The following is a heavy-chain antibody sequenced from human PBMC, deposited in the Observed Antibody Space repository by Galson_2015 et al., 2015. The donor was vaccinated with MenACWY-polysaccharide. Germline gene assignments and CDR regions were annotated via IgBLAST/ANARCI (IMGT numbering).Heavy chain of an antibody. CDR2: IDSDGSST. J-gene: IGHJ5*02. CDR3: ARIISRASLDP. D-gene: IGHD3-3*02. Sequence: CLRLGFAASGFSFDIYWRRWVRHAPGQGLVWVALIDSDGSSTDYADSLMGRFTISRDNGKTTLDLQMNSLRAEDTDVYNSARIISRASLDPWGQGTLVTVSS. V-gene: IGHV3-74*01. CDR1: GFSFDIYW.